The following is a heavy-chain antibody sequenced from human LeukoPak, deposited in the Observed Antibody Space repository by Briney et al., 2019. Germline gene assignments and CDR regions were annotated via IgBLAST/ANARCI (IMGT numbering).Heavy chain of an antibody. Sequence: PGGSLTLSCAASGFTFSSYWMSWVRQAPGKGREWVANIKLVGSEENLVDSVKDQLTISRDNAQESLYLQMDSLRAKDTDVSDCARGSSAGASLRHDFWGQGTLVTVSS. D-gene: IGHD1-26*01. CDR3: ARGSSAGASLRHDF. V-gene: IGHV3-7*01. CDR2: IKLVGSEE. CDR1: GFTFSSYW. J-gene: IGHJ4*02.